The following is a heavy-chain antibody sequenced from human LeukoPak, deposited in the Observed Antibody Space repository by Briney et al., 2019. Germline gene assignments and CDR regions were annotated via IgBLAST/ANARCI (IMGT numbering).Heavy chain of an antibody. D-gene: IGHD5-18*01. J-gene: IGHJ4*02. CDR1: GGSFSGYC. CDR2: INHSGST. V-gene: IGHV4-34*01. CDR3: ARQGYSYGFRPGSFDY. Sequence: SETLSLACAVYGGSFSGYCWSWIRQPPGKGLEWIGEINHSGSTNYNPSLKSRVTISVDTSKNQFSLKLSSVTAADTAVYYCARQGYSYGFRPGSFDYWGQGTLVTVSS.